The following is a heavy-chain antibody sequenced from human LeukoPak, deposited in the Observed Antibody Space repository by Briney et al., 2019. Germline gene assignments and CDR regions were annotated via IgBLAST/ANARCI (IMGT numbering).Heavy chain of an antibody. D-gene: IGHD6-13*01. J-gene: IGHJ5*02. CDR1: GGSISSSNW. CDR2: IYHSGST. CDR3: VGDSTSWTSWFDP. V-gene: IGHV4-4*02. Sequence: SETLSLTCAVSGGSISSSNWWSWVRQPPGKGLEWIGEIYHSGSTNYNPSLKSRVTISIDTSKNQFSLKLRSVTAADTAVYYCVGDSTSWTSWFDPWGQGTLVTVSS.